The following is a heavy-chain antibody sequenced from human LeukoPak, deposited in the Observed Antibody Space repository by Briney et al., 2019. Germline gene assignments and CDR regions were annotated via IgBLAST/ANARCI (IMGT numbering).Heavy chain of an antibody. CDR1: GGSISSGSFY. V-gene: IGHV4-61*02. CDR2: IYTSGST. D-gene: IGHD6-13*01. J-gene: IGHJ5*02. Sequence: SETLSLTCTVSGGSISSGSFYWSWIRQPAGKGLEWIGRIYTSGSTNYNPSLKSRVTISVDTSKNQFSLKLSSVTAADTAVYYCAAAAAGISPFDPWGQGTLVTVSS. CDR3: AAAAAGISPFDP.